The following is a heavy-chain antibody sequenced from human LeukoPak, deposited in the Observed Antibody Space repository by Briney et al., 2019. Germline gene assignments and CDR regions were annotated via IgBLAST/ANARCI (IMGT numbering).Heavy chain of an antibody. CDR3: AKTPASRFFDSRQYYFDY. Sequence: GGSLRLSCAASGSTFSNYAMSWVRQAPGKGLEWVSVISGTGGRTYYADSVKGRFTISRDNSRNTLYVQMNSLRAEDTAVYYCAKTPASRFFDSRQYYFDYWGQGTLVTVSS. V-gene: IGHV3-23*01. CDR1: GSTFSNYA. CDR2: ISGTGGRT. D-gene: IGHD3-9*01. J-gene: IGHJ4*02.